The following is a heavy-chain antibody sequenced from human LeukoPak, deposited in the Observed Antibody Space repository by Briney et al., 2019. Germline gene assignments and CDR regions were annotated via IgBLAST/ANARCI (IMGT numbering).Heavy chain of an antibody. CDR3: ARHGVFGGNLAAFDI. Sequence: NPSETLSLTCTVSGGSISSGSHYWGWIRQPPGKGLEWIGAIHYSGSTYYNPPLKSRITISVDTSKNQFSLKLSSVTAADTAVYYCARHGVFGGNLAAFDIWGQGTMVTVSS. CDR2: IHYSGST. V-gene: IGHV4-39*01. CDR1: GGSISSGSHY. D-gene: IGHD4-23*01. J-gene: IGHJ3*02.